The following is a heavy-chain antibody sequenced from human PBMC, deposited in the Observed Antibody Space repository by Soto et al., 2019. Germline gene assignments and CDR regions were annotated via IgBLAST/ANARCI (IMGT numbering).Heavy chain of an antibody. CDR2: ISYDGSNK. J-gene: IGHJ4*02. V-gene: IGHV3-30*03. D-gene: IGHD3-22*01. CDR1: GFTFSSYG. Sequence: GGSLRLSCAASGFTFSSYGMHWVRQAPGKGLEWVAVISYDGSNKYYADSVKGRFTISRDNSKNTLYLQMNSLRAEDTAVYYCATEVQGDSSGYWDYWGQGTLVNVSS. CDR3: ATEVQGDSSGYWDY.